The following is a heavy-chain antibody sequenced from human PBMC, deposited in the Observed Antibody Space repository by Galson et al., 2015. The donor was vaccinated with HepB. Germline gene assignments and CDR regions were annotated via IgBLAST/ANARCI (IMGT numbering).Heavy chain of an antibody. V-gene: IGHV3-21*01. J-gene: IGHJ6*02. CDR1: GFTFSSYS. CDR3: ARCPLYGDYGYYYGMDV. CDR2: ISSSSSYI. Sequence: SLRLSCAASGFTFSSYSMNWVRQAPGKGLEWVSSISSSSSYIYYADSVKGRFTISRDNAKNSLYLQMNSLRAEDTAVYYCARCPLYGDYGYYYGMDVWGQGTTVTVSS. D-gene: IGHD4-17*01.